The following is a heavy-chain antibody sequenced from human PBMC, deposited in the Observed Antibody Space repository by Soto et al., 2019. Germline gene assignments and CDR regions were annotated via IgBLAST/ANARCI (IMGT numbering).Heavy chain of an antibody. CDR2: ISAYNGNT. CDR3: ARESSGWYGNWFDP. V-gene: IGHV1-18*01. D-gene: IGHD6-19*01. J-gene: IGHJ5*02. Sequence: ASVKVSCKASGYTFTSYGISWVRQAPGQGLEWMGRISAYNGNTNYAQKLQGRVTMTTDTSTSTAYMELRSLRSDDTAAYYCARESSGWYGNWFDPWGQGTLVTV. CDR1: GYTFTSYG.